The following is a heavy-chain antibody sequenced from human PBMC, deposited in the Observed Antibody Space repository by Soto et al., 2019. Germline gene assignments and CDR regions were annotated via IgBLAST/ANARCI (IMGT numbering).Heavy chain of an antibody. CDR3: ARGVGGKEAFLVVLPAAVLMDV. V-gene: IGHV6-1*01. CDR2: TYYRSKWYN. J-gene: IGHJ6*03. D-gene: IGHD2-2*01. CDR1: GGSVSSNRAA. Sequence: SQTLSLTCAISGGSVSSNRAAWNWIRQSPARGLEWLGRTYYRSKWYNDYAVSVKSRITINPATSKHHFSLQLNSVTPEDTAVYYCARGVGGKEAFLVVLPAAVLMDVRGKGTTVTVPS.